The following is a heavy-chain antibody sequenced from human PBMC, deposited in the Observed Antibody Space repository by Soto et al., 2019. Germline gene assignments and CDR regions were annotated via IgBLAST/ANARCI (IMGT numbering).Heavy chain of an antibody. Sequence: QLQLQESGPGLVKPSETLSLTCTVSGGSISRSSYYWGWIRQPPGKGLEWIGSIYYSGSTYYNPSLKSRVTISVDTSKNQFSLKLSSVTAADTAVYYCARGRDVDTAMGYWGQGTLVTVSS. CDR1: GGSISRSSYY. D-gene: IGHD5-18*01. CDR2: IYYSGST. CDR3: ARGRDVDTAMGY. V-gene: IGHV4-39*01. J-gene: IGHJ4*02.